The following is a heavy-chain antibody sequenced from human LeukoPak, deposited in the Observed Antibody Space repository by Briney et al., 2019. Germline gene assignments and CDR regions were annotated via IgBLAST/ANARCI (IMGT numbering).Heavy chain of an antibody. Sequence: SETLSLTCTVPGGSISSGDYYWSWIRQPPGKGLEWIGCIYYSGSTYYNPSLKSRVTISVDTSKNQFSLKLSSVTAADTAVYYCARAHYYGSGSYYKHNWFDPWGQGTLVTVSS. V-gene: IGHV4-30-4*01. J-gene: IGHJ5*02. CDR2: IYYSGST. CDR1: GGSISSGDYY. CDR3: ARAHYYGSGSYYKHNWFDP. D-gene: IGHD3-10*01.